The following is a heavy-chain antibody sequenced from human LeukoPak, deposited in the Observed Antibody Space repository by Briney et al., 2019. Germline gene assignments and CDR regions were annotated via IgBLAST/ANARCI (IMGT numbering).Heavy chain of an antibody. J-gene: IGHJ4*02. CDR3: ARDYAYRSSDRHFDH. V-gene: IGHV3-66*01. CDR2: IYSGGST. Sequence: GGSLRLSCAVSGISVSGNYMSWVRQAPGKGLEWVSVIYSGGSTYYADSVKGRFTISRDNSKNTLNLQMNSLRAEDTAVYYCARDYAYRSSDRHFDHWGQGTLVTVSS. CDR1: GISVSGNY. D-gene: IGHD6-6*01.